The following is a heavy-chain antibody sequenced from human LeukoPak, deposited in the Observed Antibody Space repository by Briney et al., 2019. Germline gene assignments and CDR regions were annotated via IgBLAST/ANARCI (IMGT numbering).Heavy chain of an antibody. CDR3: ASQTYYDFWSGYYYYCMDV. D-gene: IGHD3-3*01. V-gene: IGHV3-7*01. J-gene: IGHJ6*03. CDR2: IKQDGSEK. CDR1: GFAFSSYW. Sequence: GGSLRLSCAASGFAFSSYWMSWVRQAPGKGLEWVANIKQDGSEKYYVDSVKGRFTISRDNAMNSLYLQMNSLRAEDTAVYYCASQTYYDFWSGYYYYCMDVWGKGTTVTVSS.